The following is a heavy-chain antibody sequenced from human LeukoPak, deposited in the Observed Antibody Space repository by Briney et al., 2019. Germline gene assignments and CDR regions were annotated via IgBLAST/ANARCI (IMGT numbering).Heavy chain of an antibody. CDR3: ARGLNSAFDV. D-gene: IGHD2-21*01. CDR2: ISTSGRSI. Sequence: GGSLRLSCVGSGLSFSSYDMNWVRQSPGKGLEWISYISTSGRSIYYSESVRGRFAISRDNARSSLSLQMAGLTAEDTAVYYCARGLNSAFDVWGNGTTVTVSS. V-gene: IGHV3-48*01. J-gene: IGHJ6*04. CDR1: GLSFSSYD.